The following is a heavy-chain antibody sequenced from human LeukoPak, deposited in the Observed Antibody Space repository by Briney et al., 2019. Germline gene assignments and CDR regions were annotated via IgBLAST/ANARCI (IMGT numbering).Heavy chain of an antibody. CDR3: AKDPYYDFWSGYYFDY. CDR1: GGSISSYY. Sequence: SETLSLTCTVSGGSISSYYWSWIRQPPGKGLEWIGYIYYSGSTNYNPSLKSRVTISVDTSKNQFSLKLSSVTAADTAVYYCAKDPYYDFWSGYYFDYWGQGTLVTVSS. D-gene: IGHD3-3*01. J-gene: IGHJ4*02. CDR2: IYYSGST. V-gene: IGHV4-59*01.